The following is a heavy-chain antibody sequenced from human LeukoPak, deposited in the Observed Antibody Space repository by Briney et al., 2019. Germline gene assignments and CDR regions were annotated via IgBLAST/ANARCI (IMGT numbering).Heavy chain of an antibody. CDR2: IYYSGST. D-gene: IGHD3-10*01. CDR3: ARDYGSGSNNWFDP. CDR1: GGSISSGDYY. V-gene: IGHV4-30-4*01. Sequence: PSETLSLTCTVSGGSISSGDYYGSWIRQPPGKGLEWIGYIYYSGSTYYNPSLKSRVTISVDTSENQFSLKLSSVTAADTAVYYCARDYGSGSNNWFDPWGQGTLVTVSS. J-gene: IGHJ5*02.